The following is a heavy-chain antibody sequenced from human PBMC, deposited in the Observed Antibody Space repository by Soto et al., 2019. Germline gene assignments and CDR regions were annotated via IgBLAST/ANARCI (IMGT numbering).Heavy chain of an antibody. CDR1: GGCISSSSYY. CDR2: IYYSGST. J-gene: IGHJ4*02. D-gene: IGHD2-2*01. Sequence: PSETLSLTCTVSGGCISSSSYYWGWIRQPPGKGLEWIGYIYYSGSTNYNPSLKSRVTISVDTSKNQFSLKLSSVTAADTAVYYCARILYRASDYWGQGTLVTVSS. CDR3: ARILYRASDY. V-gene: IGHV4-61*05.